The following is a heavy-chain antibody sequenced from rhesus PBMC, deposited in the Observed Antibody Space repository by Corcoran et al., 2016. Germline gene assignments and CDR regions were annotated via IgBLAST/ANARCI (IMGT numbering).Heavy chain of an antibody. CDR2: ISYSGST. V-gene: IGHV4-122*02. J-gene: IGHJ4*01. Sequence: QLQLQESGPGLVKPSETLSLTCAVSGYSISSGYGWSWIRQPPGKGLEWIGYISYSGSTSYNPSLKIRVTISRDTSKNQFSLKLSSVTAADTAVYYCARGYGGALYYWGQGVLVTVSS. CDR1: GYSISSGYG. CDR3: ARGYGGALYY. D-gene: IGHD1-44*02.